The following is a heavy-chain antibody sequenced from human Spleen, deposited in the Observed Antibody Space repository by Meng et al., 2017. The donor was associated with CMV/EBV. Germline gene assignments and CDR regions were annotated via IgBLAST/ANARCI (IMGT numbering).Heavy chain of an antibody. V-gene: IGHV3-11*04. CDR2: ISNSGDTI. CDR1: GFTFSDFY. D-gene: IGHD6-6*01. Sequence: GESLKISCAASGFTFSDFYMTWIRQAPGKGLEWLSYISNSGDTIYYADSVKGRFTISRDNAKNSLYLQMNSLRADDTAVYYCARDGSEYSSSFNYYGMDVWGQGTMVTVSS. J-gene: IGHJ6*02. CDR3: ARDGSEYSSSFNYYGMDV.